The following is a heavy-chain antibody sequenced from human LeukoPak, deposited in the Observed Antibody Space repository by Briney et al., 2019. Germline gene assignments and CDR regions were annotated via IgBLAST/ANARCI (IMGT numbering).Heavy chain of an antibody. CDR1: GVSINSINW. V-gene: IGHV4-4*02. CDR2: MYHTGGF. Sequence: SGTLSLTCAVSGVSINSINWGSWVRQPSGQEQERFGEMYHTGGFNYNPSLKSRVTISLNKSQNQFFLRLSSVTAADAAVYYCARNPRDGHTFDYWGQGTLVTVSS. J-gene: IGHJ4*02. CDR3: ARNPRDGHTFDY.